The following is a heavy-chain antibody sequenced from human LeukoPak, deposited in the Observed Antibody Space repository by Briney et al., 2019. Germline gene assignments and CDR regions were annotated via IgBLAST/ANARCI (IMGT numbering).Heavy chain of an antibody. J-gene: IGHJ4*02. CDR2: IYTSGST. CDR3: ARLYLPATRFDY. V-gene: IGHV4-4*07. D-gene: IGHD5-24*01. CDR1: AGSFSIYY. Sequence: SETLSLTCTVSAGSFSIYYWSWIRQPAGKGLEWIGHIYTSGSTNYNPSLKSRVTMSVDTSKNQFSLKLSSVTAADTAVYYCARLYLPATRFDYWGQGTLVTVSS.